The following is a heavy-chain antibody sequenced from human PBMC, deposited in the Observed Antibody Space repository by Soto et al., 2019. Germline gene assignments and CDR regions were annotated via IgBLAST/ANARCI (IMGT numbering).Heavy chain of an antibody. J-gene: IGHJ4*02. CDR2: IKSEADGGTT. CDR1: GFTFSNAW. Sequence: EVQLVESGGGLVKPGGSLRLSCAASGFTFSNAWMTWVRQAPGKGLEWVGRIKSEADGGTTDYPAPVKGRFTISRDNSKSSLFLQVNSLTSEDTAVYHCARSRSGAVPDSLGFWGQGTLVTVSS. CDR3: ARSRSGAVPDSLGF. D-gene: IGHD3-10*01. V-gene: IGHV3-15*05.